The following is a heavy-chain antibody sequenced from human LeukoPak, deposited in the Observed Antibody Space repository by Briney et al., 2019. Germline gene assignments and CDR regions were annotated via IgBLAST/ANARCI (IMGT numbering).Heavy chain of an antibody. CDR3: AKGGSGLYYYYYGMDV. CDR2: ISSSSSTI. V-gene: IGHV3-48*04. Sequence: GGSLRLSCAASGFTFSSYSMNWVRKAPGKGLEWVSYISSSSSTIYYADSVKGRFTISRDNAKNSLYLQMNSLRAEDTAVYYCAKGGSGLYYYYYGMDVWGQGTTVTVSS. CDR1: GFTFSSYS. J-gene: IGHJ6*02. D-gene: IGHD3/OR15-3a*01.